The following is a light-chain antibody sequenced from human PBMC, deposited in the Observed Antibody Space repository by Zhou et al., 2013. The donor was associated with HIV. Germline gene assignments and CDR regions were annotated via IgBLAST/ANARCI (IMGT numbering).Light chain of an antibody. V-gene: IGKV3D-20*02. CDR2: GAS. CDR1: HTVTSNY. CDR3: QQRSNWPPRYT. J-gene: IGKJ2*01. Sequence: IVLTQSPVTLSLSPGEGVTLSCRASHTVTSNYLAWYQHKPGQGPKVLIFGASTRANGIPGRFSGSGSGTEFTLTISRLEPEDFAVYYCQQRSNWPPRYTFGQGTKLEIK.